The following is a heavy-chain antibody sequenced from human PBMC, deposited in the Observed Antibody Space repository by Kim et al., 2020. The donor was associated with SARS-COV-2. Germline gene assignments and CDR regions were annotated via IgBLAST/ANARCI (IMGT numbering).Heavy chain of an antibody. CDR3: ARGLVDYDILTGYGANIEPTPPDAFDI. CDR1: GYTFTSYD. Sequence: ASVKVSCKASGYTFTSYDINWVRQATGQGLEWMGWMNPNSGNTSYAQKFQGRVTMTRNTSISTAYMELSSLRSEDTAVYYCARGLVDYDILTGYGANIEPTPPDAFDIWGQGTMVTVSS. V-gene: IGHV1-8*01. D-gene: IGHD3-9*01. CDR2: MNPNSGNT. J-gene: IGHJ3*02.